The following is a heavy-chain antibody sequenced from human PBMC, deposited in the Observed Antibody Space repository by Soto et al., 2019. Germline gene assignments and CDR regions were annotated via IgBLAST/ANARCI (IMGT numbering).Heavy chain of an antibody. CDR2: IKQDGSEK. J-gene: IGHJ4*02. D-gene: IGHD3-3*01. CDR1: AFTFTRYW. Sequence: GGALRLSCAASAFTFTRYWMSWVRQAPGKGLEWVANIKQDGSEKYYVDSVKGRFTISRDNAKNSLYLQMNSLRAEDTAVYYCATDFYDFWSGYSNIWGQGTLVTVSS. V-gene: IGHV3-7*01. CDR3: ATDFYDFWSGYSNI.